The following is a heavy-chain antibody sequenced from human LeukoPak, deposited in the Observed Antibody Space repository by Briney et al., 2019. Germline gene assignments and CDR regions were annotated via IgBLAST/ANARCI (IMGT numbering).Heavy chain of an antibody. CDR2: ISYDGSNK. CDR3: ARVPDLGMATPDWYFDL. D-gene: IGHD5-24*01. CDR1: GFTFSSYA. V-gene: IGHV3-30-3*01. Sequence: GGSLRLSCAVSGFTFSSYAMHWVRQAPGKGLEWVVVISYDGSNKYYADSVKGRFTISRDNSKNTLYLQMNSLRAEDTAVYYCARVPDLGMATPDWYFDLWGRGTLVTVSS. J-gene: IGHJ2*01.